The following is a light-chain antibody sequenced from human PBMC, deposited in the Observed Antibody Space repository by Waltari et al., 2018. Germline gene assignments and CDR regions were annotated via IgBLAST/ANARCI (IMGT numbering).Light chain of an antibody. V-gene: IGLV3-19*01. CDR1: SLGTNY. CDR2: DKN. Sequence: SSDLTQDPVVSVALGQTVTITCQGDSLGTNYASWYQLKPGQAPVLVIYDKNNRPSGIPHRFSASYPQNTASLTITGAQAQDEADYYCNSRDISGAHWVFGGGTKLTVL. CDR3: NSRDISGAHWV. J-gene: IGLJ3*02.